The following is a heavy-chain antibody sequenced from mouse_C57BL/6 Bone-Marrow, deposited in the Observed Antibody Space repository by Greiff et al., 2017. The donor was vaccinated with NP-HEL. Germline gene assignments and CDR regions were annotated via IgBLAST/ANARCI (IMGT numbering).Heavy chain of an antibody. Sequence: DVHLVESGPGMVKPSQSLSLTCTVTGYSITSGYDWHWIRHFPGNKLEWMGYISYSGSTNYNPSLKSRISITHDTSKNHFFLKLNSVTTEDTATYYCARGDDYYGSSFFWYFDVWGTGTTVTVSS. V-gene: IGHV3-1*01. J-gene: IGHJ1*03. CDR2: ISYSGST. CDR3: ARGDDYYGSSFFWYFDV. CDR1: GYSITSGYD. D-gene: IGHD1-1*01.